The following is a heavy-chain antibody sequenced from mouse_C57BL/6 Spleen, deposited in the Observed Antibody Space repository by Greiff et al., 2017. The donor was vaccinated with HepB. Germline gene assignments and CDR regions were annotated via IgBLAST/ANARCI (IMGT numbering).Heavy chain of an antibody. V-gene: IGHV1-15*01. Sequence: VKLMESGAELVRPGASVTLSCKASGYTFTDYEMHWVKQTPVHGLEWIGAIDPETGGTAYNQKFKGKAILTADKSSSTAYMELRSLTSEDSAVYYCTKITTVVAYYFDYWGQGTTLTVSS. CDR3: TKITTVVAYYFDY. J-gene: IGHJ2*01. CDR2: IDPETGGT. D-gene: IGHD1-1*01. CDR1: GYTFTDYE.